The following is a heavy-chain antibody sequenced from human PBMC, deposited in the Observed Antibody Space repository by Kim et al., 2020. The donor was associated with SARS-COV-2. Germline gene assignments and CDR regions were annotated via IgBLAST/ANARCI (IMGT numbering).Heavy chain of an antibody. CDR1: GGTFSSYA. Sequence: SVKVSCKASGGTFSSYAISWVRQAPGQGLEWMGGIIPIFGTANYAQKFQGRVTITADESTSTAYMELSSLRSEDTAVYYCARAELDSSGYYWGSVSFDYWGQGTLVTVSS. D-gene: IGHD3-22*01. J-gene: IGHJ4*02. V-gene: IGHV1-69*13. CDR3: ARAELDSSGYYWGSVSFDY. CDR2: IIPIFGTA.